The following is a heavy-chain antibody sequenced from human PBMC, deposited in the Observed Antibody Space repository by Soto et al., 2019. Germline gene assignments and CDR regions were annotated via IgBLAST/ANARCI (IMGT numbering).Heavy chain of an antibody. Sequence: QVQLVQSGAEVKKPGAAVKVSCKASGYTFTGYYMHWVRQAPGQGLEWMGWINPNSGGTNYAQEFQDWVTMTRDTSISTAYMERSRLRSDDTAVYYCARDGAVAGPDYYYYYYMDVWGKGTTVIVSS. V-gene: IGHV1-2*04. CDR2: INPNSGGT. J-gene: IGHJ6*03. CDR1: GYTFTGYY. D-gene: IGHD6-19*01. CDR3: ARDGAVAGPDYYYYYYMDV.